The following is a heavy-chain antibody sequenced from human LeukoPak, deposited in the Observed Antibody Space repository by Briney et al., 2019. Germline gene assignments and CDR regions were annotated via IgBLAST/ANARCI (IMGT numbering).Heavy chain of an antibody. CDR3: ARGDCSSTSCPAAYFDY. CDR2: ISSNGGST. Sequence: GGSLRLSCAASGFTFSSYAMHWVRQAPGKGLEYVSAISSNGGSTYYANSVKGRFTISRDNSKNTLYLQMGSLRAEDMAVYYCARGDCSSTSCPAAYFDYWGQGTLVIVSS. D-gene: IGHD2-2*01. V-gene: IGHV3-64*01. J-gene: IGHJ4*02. CDR1: GFTFSSYA.